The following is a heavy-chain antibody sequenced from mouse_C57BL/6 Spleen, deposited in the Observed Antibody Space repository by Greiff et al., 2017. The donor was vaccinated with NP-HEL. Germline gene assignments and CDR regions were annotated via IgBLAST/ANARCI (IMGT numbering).Heavy chain of an antibody. Sequence: EVMLVESGGGLVKPGGSLKLSCAASGFTFSDYGMHWVRQAPEKGLEWVAYISSGSSTIYYADTVKGRFTISRDNAKHTLFLQMTILRSEDTAMYYWARRWAMVTSYYAMDYWGQGPSVTVSS. CDR2: ISSGSSTI. CDR1: GFTFSDYG. J-gene: IGHJ4*01. CDR3: ARRWAMVTSYYAMDY. D-gene: IGHD2-2*01. V-gene: IGHV5-17*01.